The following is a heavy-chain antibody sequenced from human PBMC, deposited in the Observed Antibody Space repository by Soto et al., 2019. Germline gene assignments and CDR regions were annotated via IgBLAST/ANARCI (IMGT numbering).Heavy chain of an antibody. CDR1: GYTFTSYY. V-gene: IGHV1-46*01. Sequence: GASVKVSCKASGYTFTSYYIQWVRQAPGQGLEWMGIINPSSVSTSYAQKFQGRVTMTRDTYTRTVYMDLSSLRSEDTAMYYCATAQPDRSSWKNGFDMWGQGTMVTVSS. J-gene: IGHJ3*02. D-gene: IGHD6-13*01. CDR2: INPSSVST. CDR3: ATAQPDRSSWKNGFDM.